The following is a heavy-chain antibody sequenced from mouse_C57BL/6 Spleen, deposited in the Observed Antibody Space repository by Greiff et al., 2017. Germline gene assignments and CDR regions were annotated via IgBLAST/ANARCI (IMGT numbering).Heavy chain of an antibody. CDR2: IDPETGGT. Sequence: QVQLQQSGAELVRPGASVTLSCKASGYTFTDYEMHWVKQTPVHGLEWIGAIDPETGGTAYNQKFKGKAILTADKSSSTAYMELRSLTSEDSAVYYCTRSWDYDEDYWGQGTTLTVSS. J-gene: IGHJ2*01. V-gene: IGHV1-15*01. CDR3: TRSWDYDEDY. D-gene: IGHD2-4*01. CDR1: GYTFTDYE.